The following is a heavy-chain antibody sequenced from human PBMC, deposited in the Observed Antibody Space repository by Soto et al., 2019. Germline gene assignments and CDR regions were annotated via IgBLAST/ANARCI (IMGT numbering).Heavy chain of an antibody. V-gene: IGHV1-69*02. J-gene: IGHJ4*02. D-gene: IGHD4-17*01. Sequence: QVPLVQSGAEVKKTGSSVKVSCKASGGTFSSYTISWVRQAPGQVRECMGRIIPMFGIANYAQKFQGRVTITADKSTSTACMELRSMRSDDTAVYYWARGYGDSHDYWGQGTLVTVSS. CDR3: ARGYGDSHDY. CDR2: IIPMFGIA. CDR1: GGTFSSYT.